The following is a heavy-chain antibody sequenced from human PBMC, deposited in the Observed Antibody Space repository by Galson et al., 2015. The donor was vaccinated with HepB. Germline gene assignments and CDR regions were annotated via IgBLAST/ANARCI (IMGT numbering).Heavy chain of an antibody. CDR1: GYEFNKYG. J-gene: IGHJ6*02. Sequence: SVKVSCKASGYEFNKYGLSWVRQAPGHGLEWMGWVSGYDGSANYAPKFQGRVTMTTEKSTGTAYMEMRSLRSDDTAVYYCARDSRLELHLNNYYSYGMDVWGQGTAVTVS. CDR3: ARDSRLELHLNNYYSYGMDV. CDR2: VSGYDGSA. D-gene: IGHD1-7*01. V-gene: IGHV1-18*01.